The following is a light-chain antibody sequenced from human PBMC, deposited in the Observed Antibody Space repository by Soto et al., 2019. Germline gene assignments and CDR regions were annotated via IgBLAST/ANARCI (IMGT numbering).Light chain of an antibody. Sequence: DILMTQSPDSLAVSLGERATINCKSSQSVLYSSDNKNYLAWFQQKPGQPPKLLIYWASIRQSGVPDRFSGSGSGTDFTLTISSLQPEDFAIYYCQQTNNFPLTFGGGTKV. CDR2: WAS. V-gene: IGKV4-1*01. CDR3: QQTNNFPLT. CDR1: QSVLYSSDNKNY. J-gene: IGKJ4*01.